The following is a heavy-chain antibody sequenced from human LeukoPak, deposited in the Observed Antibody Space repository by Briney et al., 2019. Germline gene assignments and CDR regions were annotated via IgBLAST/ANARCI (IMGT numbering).Heavy chain of an antibody. Sequence: ASVKVPCKASGYTFTSYDINWVRQATGQGLEWMGWMNPNSGNTGYAQKFQGRVTMTRNTSISTAYMELSSLRSEDTAVYYCARTHYDSSGYYNFDYWGQGTLATVSS. J-gene: IGHJ4*02. CDR3: ARTHYDSSGYYNFDY. CDR2: MNPNSGNT. D-gene: IGHD3-22*01. V-gene: IGHV1-8*01. CDR1: GYTFTSYD.